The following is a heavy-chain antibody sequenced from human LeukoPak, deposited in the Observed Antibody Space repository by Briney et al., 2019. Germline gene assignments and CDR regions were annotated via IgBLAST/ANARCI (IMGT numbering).Heavy chain of an antibody. CDR3: ARGADYYDSSGRSVDDAFDI. D-gene: IGHD3-22*01. V-gene: IGHV3-30*04. J-gene: IGHJ3*02. Sequence: PGRSLRLSCAASGFTFSSYAMHWVRQAPGKGLEWVAVISYDGSNKYYADSVKGRFTISRDNSKNTLHLQMNSLRAEDTAVYYCARGADYYDSSGRSVDDAFDIWGQGTMVTVSS. CDR2: ISYDGSNK. CDR1: GFTFSSYA.